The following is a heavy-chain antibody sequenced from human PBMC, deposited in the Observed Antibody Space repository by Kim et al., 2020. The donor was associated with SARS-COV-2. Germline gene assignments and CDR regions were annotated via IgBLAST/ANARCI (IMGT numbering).Heavy chain of an antibody. CDR1: GFTFDDYA. CDR2: ISWNSGSI. CDR3: AKAYSSGWGY. D-gene: IGHD6-19*01. J-gene: IGHJ4*02. V-gene: IGHV3-9*01. Sequence: GGSLRLSCAASGFTFDDYAMHWVRQAPGKGLEWVSGISWNSGSIGYADSVKGRFTISRDNAKNSLYLQMNSLRAEDTALYYCAKAYSSGWGYWGQGTLVT.